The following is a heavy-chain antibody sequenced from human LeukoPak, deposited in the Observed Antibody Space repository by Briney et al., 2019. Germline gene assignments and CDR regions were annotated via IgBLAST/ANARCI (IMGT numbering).Heavy chain of an antibody. V-gene: IGHV4-30-4*01. J-gene: IGHJ4*02. CDR2: IYYSGTT. CDR3: ARAGGLRFLEWLSPFDY. D-gene: IGHD3-3*01. Sequence: PSQTLSLTCTVSGGSISSGDYYWSWIRQPPGKGLEWIGYIYYSGTTYYNPSLKSRVTISVDTSKNQFSLKLTSVTAADTAVYYCARAGGLRFLEWLSPFDYWGQGTLVTVSS. CDR1: GGSISSGDYY.